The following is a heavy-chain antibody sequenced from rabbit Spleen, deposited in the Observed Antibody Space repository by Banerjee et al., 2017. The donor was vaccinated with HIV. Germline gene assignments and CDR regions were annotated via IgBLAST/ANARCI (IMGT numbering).Heavy chain of an antibody. D-gene: IGHD1-1*01. V-gene: IGHV1S47*01. Sequence: QEQLVESGGGLVQPGGSLKLSCKGSGFDFSNYGVSWVRQAPGKGLEWIGYIDPLFGTTYYANWVNGRFPISSHNAQNTLYLQLNSLTVADTATYFCVRGASSSGYYSLWGQGTLVTVS. J-gene: IGHJ3*01. CDR1: GFDFSNYG. CDR3: VRGASSSGYYSL. CDR2: IDPLFGTT.